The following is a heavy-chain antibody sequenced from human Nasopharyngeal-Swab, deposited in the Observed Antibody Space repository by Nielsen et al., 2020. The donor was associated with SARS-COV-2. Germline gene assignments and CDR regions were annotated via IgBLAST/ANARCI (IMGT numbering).Heavy chain of an antibody. Sequence: GGSLRLSCAASGFTFSSYAMSWVRQAPGKGLEWVSTISGSDGSAYYADSVEGRFTISRDNSRHTLCLQMNSLRAEDTAVYYCARIRTGAYFDYWGQGTLVTVSS. J-gene: IGHJ4*02. D-gene: IGHD1-14*01. V-gene: IGHV3-23*01. CDR1: GFTFSSYA. CDR2: ISGSDGSA. CDR3: ARIRTGAYFDY.